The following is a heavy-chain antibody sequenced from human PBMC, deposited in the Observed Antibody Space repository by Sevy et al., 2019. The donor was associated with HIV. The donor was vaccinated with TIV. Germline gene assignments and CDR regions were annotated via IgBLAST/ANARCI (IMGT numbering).Heavy chain of an antibody. CDR1: GFTFSKYA. D-gene: IGHD2-15*01. CDR2: IYYDSSKT. J-gene: IGHJ4*02. CDR3: TRDGGGDYFDY. V-gene: IGHV3-30*04. Sequence: GGSLRLSCAASGFTFSKYAMHWIRQAPGKGLESAAVIYYDSSKTYHAGSVKRRFIVSRDNSKNTLYLQMNSLRPEDRALYYCTRDGGGDYFDYWGQGTLVTVSS.